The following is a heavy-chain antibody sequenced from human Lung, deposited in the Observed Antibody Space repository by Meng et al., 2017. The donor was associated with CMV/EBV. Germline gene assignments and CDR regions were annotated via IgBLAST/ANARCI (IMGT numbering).Heavy chain of an antibody. CDR1: VYTFTSYG. CDR3: ARDLLGYCSSTSCSDAFDI. J-gene: IGHJ3*02. CDR2: ISAYNGNT. V-gene: IGHV1-18*01. D-gene: IGHD2-2*01. Sequence: ASVKVSXMASVYTFTSYGISWVRQAPGQGLEWMGWISAYNGNTNYAQKLQGRVTMTTDTSTSTACMELRSLRSDDTAVYYCARDLLGYCSSTSCSDAFDIWGQGTMVTVSS.